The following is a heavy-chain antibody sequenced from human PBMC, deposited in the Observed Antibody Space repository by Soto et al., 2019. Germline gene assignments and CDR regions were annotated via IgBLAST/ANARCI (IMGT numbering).Heavy chain of an antibody. CDR3: AKDTAATPAEENFDY. CDR1: GFTFSSYA. D-gene: IGHD2-15*01. J-gene: IGHJ4*02. V-gene: IGHV3-23*01. CDR2: ISGSGGST. Sequence: GGSLRLSCAASGFTFSSYAMSWVRQAPGKGLEWVSAISGSGGSTYYADSVKGRFTISRDNSKNTLYLQMSSLRAEDTAVYYCAKDTAATPAEENFDYWGQGTLVTVSS.